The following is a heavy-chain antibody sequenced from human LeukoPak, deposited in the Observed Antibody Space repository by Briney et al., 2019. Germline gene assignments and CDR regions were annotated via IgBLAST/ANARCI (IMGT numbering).Heavy chain of an antibody. Sequence: GGSLRLSCAASGFTFSSYSMNWVRQAPGKGLEWVSSISSSSSYIYYADSVKGRFTISRDNAKNPLYLQMNSLRAEDTAVYYCARREGYCSGGTCYFDNWGQGTLVTVSS. CDR1: GFTFSSYS. CDR3: ARREGYCSGGTCYFDN. J-gene: IGHJ4*02. D-gene: IGHD2-15*01. CDR2: ISSSSSYI. V-gene: IGHV3-21*01.